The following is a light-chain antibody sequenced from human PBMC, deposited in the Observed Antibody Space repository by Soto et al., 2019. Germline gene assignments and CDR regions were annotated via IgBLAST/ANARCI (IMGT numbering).Light chain of an antibody. CDR3: RSYTTSNTRQIV. V-gene: IGLV2-14*03. Sequence: QSVLTQPASVSGSPGQSITISCTGTSSDVGGYNYVSWYQHHPGKAPKLIIYDVRNRPSGVSIRFSGSKSDNTASLTISGLQPEDEADYHCRSYTTSNTRQIVFGTGTKLTVL. CDR2: DVR. J-gene: IGLJ1*01. CDR1: SSDVGGYNY.